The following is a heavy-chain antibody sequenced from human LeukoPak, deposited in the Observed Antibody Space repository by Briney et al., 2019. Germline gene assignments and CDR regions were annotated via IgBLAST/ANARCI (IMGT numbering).Heavy chain of an antibody. D-gene: IGHD3-22*01. V-gene: IGHV3-43*02. J-gene: IGHJ6*03. Sequence: GGSLRLSCAASGFTFDDYAMHWVRQAPGKGLEWVSLISGDGGSTYYADSVEGRFTISRDNSKNSLYLQMNSLRTEDTALYYCAKDRLRQYYYDSSGYYYYYYYMDVWGKGTTVTVSS. CDR1: GFTFDDYA. CDR3: AKDRLRQYYYDSSGYYYYYYYMDV. CDR2: ISGDGGST.